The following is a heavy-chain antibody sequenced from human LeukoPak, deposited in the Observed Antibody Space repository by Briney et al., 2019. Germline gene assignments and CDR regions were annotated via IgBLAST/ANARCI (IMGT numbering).Heavy chain of an antibody. CDR2: IKEDGSEK. CDR3: ARDWGADGLWDY. V-gene: IGHV3-7*05. CDR1: GFTFSNYW. D-gene: IGHD2-8*01. Sequence: PGGSLRLSCATSGFTFSNYWMSWVRQAPGKGLEWVANIKEDGSEKNYVDSVKGRFTISRDNAKNSLYLQMNSLRAEDTAIYYCARDWGADGLWDYWGQGTLVSVSS. J-gene: IGHJ4*02.